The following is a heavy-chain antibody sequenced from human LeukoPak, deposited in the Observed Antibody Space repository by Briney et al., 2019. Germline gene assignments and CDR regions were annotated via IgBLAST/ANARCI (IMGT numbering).Heavy chain of an antibody. CDR1: GFTVSSNY. V-gene: IGHV3-66*01. J-gene: IGHJ5*02. CDR3: ARVIAVAGTGNWFDP. D-gene: IGHD6-19*01. Sequence: GGSLRLSCAASGFTVSSNYMSWVRQAPGKGLEWVSVIYSGGSTYYADSVKGRFTISRDNSKNTLYLQMNSLRAEDTAVYYCARVIAVAGTGNWFDPWAREPWSPSPQ. CDR2: IYSGGST.